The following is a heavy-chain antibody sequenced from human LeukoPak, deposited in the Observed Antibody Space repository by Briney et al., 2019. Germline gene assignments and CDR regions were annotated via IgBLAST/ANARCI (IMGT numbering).Heavy chain of an antibody. CDR2: IYSGGST. Sequence: GSLRLSCAASGFTVSSNYMSWVRQAPGKGLEWVSVIYSGGSTYYADSVKGRFTISRDNSKNTLYLQMNSLRAEDTAVYYCARGPLYYYYYGMDVWGQGTTVTVSS. CDR1: GFTVSSNY. J-gene: IGHJ6*02. V-gene: IGHV3-53*01. CDR3: ARGPLYYYYYGMDV.